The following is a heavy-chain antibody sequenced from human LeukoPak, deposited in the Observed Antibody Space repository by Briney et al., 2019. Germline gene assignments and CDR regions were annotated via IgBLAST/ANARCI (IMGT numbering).Heavy chain of an antibody. V-gene: IGHV3-15*01. CDR1: GFTATNAW. Sequence: GGSLRLSCAASGFTATNAWMSWVRQAPGKGLEWVGRVKDKTDGGPTDYAAPVKGRFTISRDDSKNTLFLQMNSLEIEDTAVYYWTTVRGSGNFGLDVWGQGTTVTVSS. CDR2: VKDKTDGGPT. J-gene: IGHJ6*02. D-gene: IGHD3-16*01. CDR3: TTVRGSGNFGLDV.